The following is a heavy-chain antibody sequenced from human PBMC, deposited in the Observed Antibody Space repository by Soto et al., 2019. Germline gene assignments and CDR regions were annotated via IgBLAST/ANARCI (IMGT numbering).Heavy chain of an antibody. CDR1: GGSISSSSYY. CDR3: ARHMSYDSSGHYFYYFDY. J-gene: IGHJ4*02. D-gene: IGHD3-22*01. CDR2: IYYSGST. Sequence: SETLSLTCTVSGGSISSSSYYWGWIRQPPGKGLEWIGSIYYSGSTYYNPSLKSRVTISVDTSKNQFSLKLSSVTAADTAVYYCARHMSYDSSGHYFYYFDYWGQGTLVTVSS. V-gene: IGHV4-39*01.